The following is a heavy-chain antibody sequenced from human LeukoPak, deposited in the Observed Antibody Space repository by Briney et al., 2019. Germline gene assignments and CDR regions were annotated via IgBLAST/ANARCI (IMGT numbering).Heavy chain of an antibody. J-gene: IGHJ4*02. D-gene: IGHD3/OR15-3a*01. Sequence: PSETLSLTCSVTGGSISSNSYYWGWIRQPPGKGLEWIGNIYYRGTADNNPSLKSRVTISVDTSKNHFSLKLSSVTAADTAVYYCASMWTGYFDFDYWGQGTLVTVSS. CDR2: IYYRGTA. CDR1: GGSISSNSYY. CDR3: ASMWTGYFDFDY. V-gene: IGHV4-39*02.